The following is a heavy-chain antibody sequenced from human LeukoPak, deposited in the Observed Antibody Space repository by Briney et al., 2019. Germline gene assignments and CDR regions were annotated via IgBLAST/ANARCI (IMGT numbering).Heavy chain of an antibody. Sequence: SETLSLTYAVYGGSFSGYFWNWIRQPPGKGLEWIREINHSGSTNYNPSLRSRVTISVDTSKNQFSLKLTSVTAADTAIYYCASGGYYDSSGYRPNDYWGQGTLVTVSS. V-gene: IGHV4-34*01. CDR3: ASGGYYDSSGYRPNDY. CDR2: INHSGST. J-gene: IGHJ4*02. CDR1: GGSFSGYF. D-gene: IGHD3-22*01.